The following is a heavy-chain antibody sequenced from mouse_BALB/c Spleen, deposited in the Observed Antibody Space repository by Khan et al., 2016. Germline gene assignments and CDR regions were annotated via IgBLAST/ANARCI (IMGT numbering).Heavy chain of an antibody. CDR1: GYTFTRYW. Sequence: QVQLQQPGTELVIPGAPVKLSCKASGYTFTRYWMNWVKQRPGRGLEWIGRIDPSDSETHYNQKFKDKATLTVDISSSTAYIQLSSLTSEDSAVXYCARRCYGTWFAYWCPGALVTVSA. D-gene: IGHD1-1*01. V-gene: IGHV1-69*01. CDR2: IDPSDSET. J-gene: IGHJ3*01. CDR3: ARRCYGTWFAY.